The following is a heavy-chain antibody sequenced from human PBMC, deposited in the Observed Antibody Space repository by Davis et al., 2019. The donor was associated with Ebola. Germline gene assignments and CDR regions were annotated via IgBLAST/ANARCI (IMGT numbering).Heavy chain of an antibody. Sequence: ASVKVSCKASGYTFTGYYMHWVRQAPGQGLEWMGWINPNSGGTNYAQKFQGRVTMTRDTSISTAYMELSSLRSEDTAVYYCAGGAARLPYYYYYMDVWGKGTTVTVS. V-gene: IGHV1-2*02. CDR3: AGGAARLPYYYYYMDV. J-gene: IGHJ6*03. CDR1: GYTFTGYY. D-gene: IGHD6-6*01. CDR2: INPNSGGT.